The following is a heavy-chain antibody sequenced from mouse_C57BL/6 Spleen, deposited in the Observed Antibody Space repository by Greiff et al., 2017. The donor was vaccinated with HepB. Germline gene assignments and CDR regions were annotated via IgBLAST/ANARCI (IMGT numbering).Heavy chain of an antibody. Sequence: QVQLQQPGAELVKPGASVKLSCKASGYTFTSYWMHWVKQRPGRGLEWIGRIDPNSGGTKYNEKFKSKATLTVDKPASTAYMQLSSLTSEDSAVYDCARPGSAGSYYAMDYWGQGTSVTVSS. V-gene: IGHV1-72*01. CDR1: GYTFTSYW. CDR3: ARPGSAGSYYAMDY. CDR2: IDPNSGGT. J-gene: IGHJ4*01. D-gene: IGHD1-1*01.